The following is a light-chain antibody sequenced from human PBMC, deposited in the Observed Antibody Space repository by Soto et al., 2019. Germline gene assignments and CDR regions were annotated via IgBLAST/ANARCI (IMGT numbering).Light chain of an antibody. Sequence: EIVFTQSPGTLSLSPGERAPLSCRASQSVSSSYLAWYQQKPGQAPRLLIYGASSRATGIPDRFSGSGSGTDFTLTISRLEPEDFAVYYCQQYGSSPPITFGQGTRLEIK. V-gene: IGKV3-20*01. CDR1: QSVSSSY. CDR3: QQYGSSPPIT. CDR2: GAS. J-gene: IGKJ5*01.